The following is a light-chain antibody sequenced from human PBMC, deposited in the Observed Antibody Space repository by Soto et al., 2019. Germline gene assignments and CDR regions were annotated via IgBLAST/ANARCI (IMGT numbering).Light chain of an antibody. CDR2: GAS. J-gene: IGKJ1*01. V-gene: IGKV1-6*01. CDR3: LQDINYPWT. Sequence: AIQMTQSPSSLSASVGDRVTISCRASQGFGNALGWSQQKPGTPPKVLIYGASNLQSGVPPRFSGSGSGTDFTLAISSLQPEDSATYYCLQDINYPWTFGQGTKVEIK. CDR1: QGFGNA.